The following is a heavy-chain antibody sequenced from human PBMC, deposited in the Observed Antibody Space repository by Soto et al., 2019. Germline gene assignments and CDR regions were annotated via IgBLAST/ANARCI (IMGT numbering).Heavy chain of an antibody. D-gene: IGHD7-27*01. J-gene: IGHJ4*02. CDR3: ARGNAGVFDY. CDR1: GDSVSRNSAA. CDR2: TYYRSEWYN. Sequence: PSQTLSLTCAISGDSVSRNSAAWNWIRQPPSRGLEWLGRTYYRSEWYNDYAVSVKGRLSINPDTSKNRFSLQLNSVTPEDTAVYFCARGNAGVFDYWGQGTPVTVSS. V-gene: IGHV6-1*01.